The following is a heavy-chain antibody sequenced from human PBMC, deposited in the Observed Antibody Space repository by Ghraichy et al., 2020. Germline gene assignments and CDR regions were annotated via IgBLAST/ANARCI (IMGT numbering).Heavy chain of an antibody. V-gene: IGHV4-38-2*02. Sequence: SETLSLTCTVSGYSISSGYYWGWIRQPPGKGLEWIGSIYHSGSTYYNPSLETRVIISVDTSKNQFSLKLSSVTAADTAFYYCARPDGMYCSSNSCYTFDYWGRGTLVTVSS. D-gene: IGHD2-2*02. CDR3: ARPDGMYCSSNSCYTFDY. CDR1: GYSISSGYY. CDR2: IYHSGST. J-gene: IGHJ4*02.